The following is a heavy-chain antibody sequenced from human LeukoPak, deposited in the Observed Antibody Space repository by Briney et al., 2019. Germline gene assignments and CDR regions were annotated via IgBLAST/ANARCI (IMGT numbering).Heavy chain of an antibody. CDR2: IYYSGST. J-gene: IGHJ4*02. CDR1: GGSISSGGYY. D-gene: IGHD5-18*01. Sequence: SETLSLTCTVSGGSISSGGYYWSWIRQHPGKGLEWIGYIYYSGSTYYNPSLKSRVTISVDTSKNQFSLKLSSVTAADTAVYYCARQVTFGYAYGYYFDFWGQGAPVTVSS. V-gene: IGHV4-31*03. CDR3: ARQVTFGYAYGYYFDF.